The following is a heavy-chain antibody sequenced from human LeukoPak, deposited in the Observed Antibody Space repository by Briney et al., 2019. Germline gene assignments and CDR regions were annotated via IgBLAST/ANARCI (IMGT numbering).Heavy chain of an antibody. CDR2: IYYSGST. Sequence: PSETLSLTCTVSGGSISSSSYYWGWLRQPPGKGLEWIGSIYYSGSTYYNPSLKSRVTISVDTSKNQFSLKLSSVTAADTAVYYCVLESGGSYYGDYWIDAWGKGTPVTVSS. CDR3: VLESGGSYYGDYWIDA. V-gene: IGHV4-39*07. D-gene: IGHD1-26*01. CDR1: GGSISSSSYY. J-gene: IGHJ6*04.